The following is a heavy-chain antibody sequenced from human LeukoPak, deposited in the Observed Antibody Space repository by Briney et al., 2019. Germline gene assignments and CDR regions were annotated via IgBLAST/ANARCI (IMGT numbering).Heavy chain of an antibody. CDR1: VYTFTSYY. V-gene: IGHV1-46*01. J-gene: IGHJ4*02. CDR2: KKSRGGSK. Sequence: SVKVSLKASVYTFTSYYMHWLRQAPGQGLEWMGIKKSRGGSKRYAPKNEGRVTVIRDASTSIVYMELSGLRSEDTDVYYCARGGSVTTWDYFDFWGQGTLVTVSS. CDR3: ARGGSVTTWDYFDF. D-gene: IGHD4-11*01.